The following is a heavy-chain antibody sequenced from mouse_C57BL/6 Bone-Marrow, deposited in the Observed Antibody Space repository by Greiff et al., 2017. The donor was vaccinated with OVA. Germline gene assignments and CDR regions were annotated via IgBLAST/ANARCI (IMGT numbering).Heavy chain of an antibody. CDR1: GYAFSSSW. J-gene: IGHJ4*01. Sequence: VQLQQSGPELVKPGASVKISCKASGYAFSSSWMNWVKQRPGKGLEWIGRLYPGDGDTNYNGKFKGKATLTADKSSSTAYMQLSSLTSEDSAVYFCARLGTTVVPYYYAMDYWGQGTSVTVSS. CDR3: ARLGTTVVPYYYAMDY. D-gene: IGHD1-1*01. CDR2: LYPGDGDT. V-gene: IGHV1-82*01.